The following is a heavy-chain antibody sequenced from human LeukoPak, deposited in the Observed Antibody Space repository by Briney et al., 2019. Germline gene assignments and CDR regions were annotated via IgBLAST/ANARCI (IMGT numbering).Heavy chain of an antibody. Sequence: SETLSLTCTVSGGSISSSSYYWGWIRQPPGKGLEWIGYIYYSGSTNYNPSLKSRVTISVDTSKNQFSLKLSSVTAADTAVYYCASAYNWNYGVIWGQGTMVTVSS. CDR3: ASAYNWNYGVI. CDR2: IYYSGST. V-gene: IGHV4-61*05. J-gene: IGHJ3*02. D-gene: IGHD1-7*01. CDR1: GGSISSSSYY.